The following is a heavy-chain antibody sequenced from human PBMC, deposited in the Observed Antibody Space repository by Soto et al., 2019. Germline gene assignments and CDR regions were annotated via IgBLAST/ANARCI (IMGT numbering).Heavy chain of an antibody. D-gene: IGHD1-7*01. CDR2: ISANGQGI. CDR3: AKDRNYPRDQFHY. CDR1: GFTFSTYA. J-gene: IGHJ4*02. Sequence: GGSLRLSCAASGFTFSTYALSWVRQAPGKGLEWVSAISANGQGIYYADSVRGRFTISRDNSKNTIFLHMDSLRAEDTAVYYCAKDRNYPRDQFHYWGQGALVTVSS. V-gene: IGHV3-23*01.